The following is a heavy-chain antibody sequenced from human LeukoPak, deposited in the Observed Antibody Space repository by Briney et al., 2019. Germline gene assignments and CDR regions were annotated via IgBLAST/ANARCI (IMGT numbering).Heavy chain of an antibody. Sequence: GGSLRLSRAASGFTFSSYAMSWVRQAPGKGLEWVSAISGSGGSPYYADSVKGRFTISRDNSKNTLYLQMNSLRAEDTAVYYCAKDKGNYYGSGSYEGTPGFDYWGQGTLVTVSS. CDR1: GFTFSSYA. J-gene: IGHJ4*02. CDR2: ISGSGGSP. D-gene: IGHD3-10*01. V-gene: IGHV3-23*01. CDR3: AKDKGNYYGSGSYEGTPGFDY.